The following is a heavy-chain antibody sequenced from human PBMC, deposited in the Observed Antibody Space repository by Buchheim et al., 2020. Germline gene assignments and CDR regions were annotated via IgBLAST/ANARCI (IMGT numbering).Heavy chain of an antibody. CDR1: GFTFSSYG. CDR3: ARDRATMPPDY. V-gene: IGHV3-33*01. D-gene: IGHD2-2*01. CDR2: IWYDGRNK. J-gene: IGHJ4*02. Sequence: QVQLVESGGGVVQPGRSLRLSCAASGFTFSSYGMHWVRQAPGKGLEWVAVIWYDGRNKYYADSVKGRFTISRDNSKKTMYLQMNSLRAEDTAVYYCARDRATMPPDYWGQGTL.